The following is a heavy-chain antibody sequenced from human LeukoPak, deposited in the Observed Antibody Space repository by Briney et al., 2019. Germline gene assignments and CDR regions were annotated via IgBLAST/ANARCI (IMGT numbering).Heavy chain of an antibody. CDR3: AKDGAVAGLFDY. D-gene: IGHD6-19*01. V-gene: IGHV3-30*02. Sequence: PGGSLRLSCAASLFTFSSYAMHWVRPAPPKEAEGVASILYDGRNTYSADSVKGRFTIPRNNSKTTLYLQMNSLRAEDTAVYYCAKDGAVAGLFDYWGQGTLVTVSS. CDR1: LFTFSSYA. CDR2: ILYDGRNT. J-gene: IGHJ4*02.